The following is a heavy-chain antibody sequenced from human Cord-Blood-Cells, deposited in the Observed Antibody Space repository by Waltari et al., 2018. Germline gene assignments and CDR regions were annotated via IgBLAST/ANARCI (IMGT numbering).Heavy chain of an antibody. CDR3: ARELYYYDSSGYSYQDAFDI. J-gene: IGHJ3*02. CDR1: GGTFSSYA. V-gene: IGHV1-69*01. D-gene: IGHD3-22*01. Sequence: QVQLVQSGAEVKKPGSSVKVSCKASGGTFSSYAISWVRQAPGQGLEWMGGIIPIFGTANYAQKFQGRVTITADESTSTAYMELSSLRSEDTAVYYCARELYYYDSSGYSYQDAFDIWGQGTMVTVSS. CDR2: IIPIFGTA.